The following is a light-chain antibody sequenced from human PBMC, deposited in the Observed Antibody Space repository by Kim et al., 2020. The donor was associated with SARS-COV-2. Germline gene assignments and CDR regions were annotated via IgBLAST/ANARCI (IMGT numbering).Light chain of an antibody. CDR1: ELRSKY. CDR3: QAADISVTFGV. Sequence: PGQTASFPGASNELRSKYVYWFQQNPGRAPVFVISKDTERPSGIPERFSGSTSGTTATLTISGVQAEDEGDYYCQAADISVTFGVFGGGTQLTVL. J-gene: IGLJ3*02. CDR2: KDT. V-gene: IGLV3-25*03.